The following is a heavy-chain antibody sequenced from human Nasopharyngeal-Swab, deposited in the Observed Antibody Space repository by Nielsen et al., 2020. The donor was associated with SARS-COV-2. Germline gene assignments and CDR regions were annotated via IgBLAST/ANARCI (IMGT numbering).Heavy chain of an antibody. CDR3: ARGEYSSSAGDFDY. Sequence: SETLSLTCTVSGGSISSSSYYWGWIRQPPGKGLEWIGSIYHSGSTNYNPSLKSRVTISVDTSKNQFSLKLSSVTAADTAVYYCARGEYSSSAGDFDYWGQGTLVTVSS. D-gene: IGHD6-6*01. V-gene: IGHV4-39*07. CDR1: GGSISSSSYY. J-gene: IGHJ4*02. CDR2: IYHSGST.